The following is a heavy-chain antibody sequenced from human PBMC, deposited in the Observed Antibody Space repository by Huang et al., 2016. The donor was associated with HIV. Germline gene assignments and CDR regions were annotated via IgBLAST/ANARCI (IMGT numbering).Heavy chain of an antibody. CDR2: TYRRFN. V-gene: IGHV6-1*01. CDR1: GDSVSSNSVA. D-gene: IGHD3-16*01. CDR3: ARGQFTAFDI. Sequence: QVQLQQSGPGLVKPSQTLSLPCDISGDSVSSNSVAWNWRRQSTSSGLEWLGRTYRRFNDDAESVKSRITINSDTSKNQFSLQLNSVTPEDTAVYYCARGQFTAFDIWGQGTMVTVSS. J-gene: IGHJ3*02.